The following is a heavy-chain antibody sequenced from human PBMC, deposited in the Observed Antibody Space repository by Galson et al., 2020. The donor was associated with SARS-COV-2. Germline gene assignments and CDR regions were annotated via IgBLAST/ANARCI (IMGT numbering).Heavy chain of an antibody. CDR1: RYSFTNYW. V-gene: IGHV5-51*01. Sequence: GESLKISCKASRYSFTNYWIGWVRQMPGKGLEWLGVIYPDDSYTIYSPSFQGQVTISADKSITTAYLQWSGLKASDTAMYYCARHGASSGWYEGIDYWGQGTLVAVS. CDR3: ARHGASSGWYEGIDY. CDR2: IYPDDSYT. D-gene: IGHD6-19*01. J-gene: IGHJ4*02.